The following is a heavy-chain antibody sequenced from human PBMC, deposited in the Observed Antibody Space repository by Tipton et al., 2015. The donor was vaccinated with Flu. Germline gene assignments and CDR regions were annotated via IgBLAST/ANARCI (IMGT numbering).Heavy chain of an antibody. CDR2: IYYSGST. CDR1: GFIFNNHR. CDR3: ACRGSCYH. V-gene: IGHV4-39*07. D-gene: IGHD1-26*01. J-gene: IGHJ4*02. Sequence: QLVQSGGGLVKPGGSLRLSCAASGFIFNNHRMHWIRQPPGKGLEWIGTIYYSGSTYYNPSLKSRVTMSVDTPKNQFSLKLSSVTAADTAVYYCACRGSCYHWGQGTLVTVSS.